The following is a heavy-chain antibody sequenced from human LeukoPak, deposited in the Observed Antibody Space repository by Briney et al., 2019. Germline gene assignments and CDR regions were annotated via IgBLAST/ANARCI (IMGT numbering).Heavy chain of an antibody. CDR1: GFTFDDYA. CDR2: ISGDGGST. J-gene: IGHJ6*03. D-gene: IGHD6-19*01. Sequence: PGGSLRLSCAASGFTFDDYAMHWVRQAPGKGLEWVSLISGDGGSTYYADSVKGRFTISRDNSKNSLYLQMNSLRTEDTALYHCAKEGAVAGTLYHYYYMDVWGKGTTVTVSS. CDR3: AKEGAVAGTLYHYYYMDV. V-gene: IGHV3-43*02.